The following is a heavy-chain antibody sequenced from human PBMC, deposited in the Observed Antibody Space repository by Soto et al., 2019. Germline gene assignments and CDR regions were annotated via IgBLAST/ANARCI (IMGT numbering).Heavy chain of an antibody. D-gene: IGHD6-6*01. J-gene: IGHJ6*02. Sequence: ASAKASCQASGGTFSSYALSWVSQAPGQVLEWLGGISPIFRTANYAQKFQGRVTITADESTSTACMELSSLRSEDTAVYYCAVAETSVPWGQGTRVTVSS. CDR2: ISPIFRTA. CDR1: GGTFSSYA. CDR3: AVAETSVP. V-gene: IGHV1-69*13.